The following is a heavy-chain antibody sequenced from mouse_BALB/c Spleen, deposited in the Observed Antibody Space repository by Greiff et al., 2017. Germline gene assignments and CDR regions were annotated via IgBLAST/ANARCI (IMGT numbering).Heavy chain of an antibody. V-gene: IGHV3-6*02. CDR2: ISYDGSN. D-gene: IGHD2-3*01. J-gene: IGHJ4*01. CDR3: ARDDGYSLSAMDY. Sequence: ESGPGLVKPSQSLSLTCSVTGYSITSGYYWNWIRQFPGNKLEWMGYISYDGSNNYNPSLKNRISITRDTSKNQFFLKLNSVTTEDTATYYCARDDGYSLSAMDYWGQGTSVTVSS. CDR1: GYSITSGYY.